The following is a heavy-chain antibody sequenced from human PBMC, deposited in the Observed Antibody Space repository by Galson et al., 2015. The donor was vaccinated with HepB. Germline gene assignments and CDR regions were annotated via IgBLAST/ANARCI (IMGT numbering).Heavy chain of an antibody. CDR3: ARHHPSAVATHNDAFDI. V-gene: IGHV5-51*01. J-gene: IGHJ3*02. Sequence: QSGAEVKKPGESLKISCKGSGYSFTSYWIGWVRQMPGKGLEWMGIIHPGDSDTRYSPSFQGQVTISADKSISTAYLQWSSLKASDIAMYYCARHHPSAVATHNDAFDIWGQGTMVTVSS. D-gene: IGHD6-19*01. CDR2: IHPGDSDT. CDR1: GYSFTSYW.